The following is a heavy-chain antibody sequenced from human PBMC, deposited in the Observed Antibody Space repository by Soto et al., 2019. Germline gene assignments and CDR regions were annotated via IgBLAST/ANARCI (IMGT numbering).Heavy chain of an antibody. CDR2: ISSTTNYI. Sequence: EVQLVESGGGLVKPGGSLRLFCAASGFTFTRYSMNWVRQAPGKGLEWVSSISSTTNYIYYADSMKGRFTVSRDNAKNSVYLEMNSLSAEDTALYYCARESEDLTSNFDYWGQGTLVTVSS. CDR3: ARESEDLTSNFDY. J-gene: IGHJ4*02. V-gene: IGHV3-21*01. CDR1: GFTFTRYS.